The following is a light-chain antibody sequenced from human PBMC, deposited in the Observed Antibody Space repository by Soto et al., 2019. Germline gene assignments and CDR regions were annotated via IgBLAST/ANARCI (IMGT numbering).Light chain of an antibody. CDR1: SSDVGGYNY. Sequence: QSALTQPASESGSPGQSITIFCTGTSSDVGGYNYVSWYQQHPGKAPKLMIYEVSNRPSGVSNRFSGSKSGNTASLTISGLQAEDEADYYCSSYTSSSTLLVFGGGTKLTVL. V-gene: IGLV2-14*01. J-gene: IGLJ2*01. CDR3: SSYTSSSTLLV. CDR2: EVS.